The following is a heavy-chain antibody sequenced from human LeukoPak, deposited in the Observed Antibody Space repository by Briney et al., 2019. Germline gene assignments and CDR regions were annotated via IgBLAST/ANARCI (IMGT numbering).Heavy chain of an antibody. CDR2: INPNSGGT. V-gene: IGHV1-2*06. Sequence: ATVKVSCKASGYTFTGSYMHWVRQAPGQGLEWVGRINPNSGGTSFAQKFQGSVTMTRDTSISTAYMKLSRLRSDDTAVYYCARGLENFDCWGQGTLLTVSS. CDR1: GYTFTGSY. D-gene: IGHD4-11*01. J-gene: IGHJ4*02. CDR3: ARGLENFDC.